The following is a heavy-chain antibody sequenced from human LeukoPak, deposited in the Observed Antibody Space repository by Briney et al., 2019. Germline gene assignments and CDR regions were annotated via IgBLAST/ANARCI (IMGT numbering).Heavy chain of an antibody. V-gene: IGHV4-34*01. J-gene: IGHJ4*02. CDR1: GEFFSGYY. CDR3: ARHLFILTDFYITPPVFDY. Sequence: SETLSLTCAVYGEFFSGYYWSWLRQPPGKGLEWVGSIYYSGSTYYNPSLKSRVTISVDTSKNQFSLKLSTVTAADTAVYYCARHLFILTDFYITPPVFDYWGQGTLVTVSS. CDR2: IYYSGST. D-gene: IGHD3-9*01.